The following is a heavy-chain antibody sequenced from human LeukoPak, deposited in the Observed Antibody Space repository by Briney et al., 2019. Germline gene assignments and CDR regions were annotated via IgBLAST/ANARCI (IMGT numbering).Heavy chain of an antibody. Sequence: PGRSLRLSCAASGFTFSSYAMHWVRHAPGKGLEWVAVISYDGSNKYYADSVKGRFTISRDNSKNTLYLQMNSLRAEDTAVYYCARERYSYGPRGFDYWGQGTLVTVSS. D-gene: IGHD5-18*01. V-gene: IGHV3-30*04. CDR2: ISYDGSNK. CDR1: GFTFSSYA. J-gene: IGHJ4*02. CDR3: ARERYSYGPRGFDY.